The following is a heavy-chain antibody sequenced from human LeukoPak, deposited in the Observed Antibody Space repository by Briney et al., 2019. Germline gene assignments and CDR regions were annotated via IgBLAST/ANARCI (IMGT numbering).Heavy chain of an antibody. CDR1: GDSINSFY. Sequence: PSETLSLTCTVSGDSINSFYWSWIRQPPGKGLEWIGYIYYSGTTSLNPSLKSRVTISIDTSKTLSLKLSSVTAADTAVYYCARHDGGDGYLLDLWSQGTLVTVSS. CDR3: ARHDGGDGYLLDL. J-gene: IGHJ4*02. D-gene: IGHD5-24*01. CDR2: IYYSGTT. V-gene: IGHV4-59*08.